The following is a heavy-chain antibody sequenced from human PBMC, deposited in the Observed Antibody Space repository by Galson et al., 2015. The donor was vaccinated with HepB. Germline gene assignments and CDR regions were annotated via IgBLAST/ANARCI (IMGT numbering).Heavy chain of an antibody. J-gene: IGHJ4*02. D-gene: IGHD1-14*01. CDR3: ATRRPPGTTPDY. CDR1: GFTFNSYT. CDR2: ISGSGAGT. Sequence: LRLSCAGSGFTFNSYTMSWVRQAPGKGLEWISGISGSGAGTFYADSVKGRFTVSRDNSKSTLYLQMDSLRVEDMGVYYCATRRPPGTTPDYWGQGSLVTVSS. V-gene: IGHV3-23*01.